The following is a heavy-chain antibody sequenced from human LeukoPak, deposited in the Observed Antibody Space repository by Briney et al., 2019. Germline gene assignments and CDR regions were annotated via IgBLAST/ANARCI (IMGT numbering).Heavy chain of an antibody. Sequence: SETLSLTCTVSGDSISSYYWSWIRQPPGKGLGWIGYIYTSGHTSYNPSLESRVTMSIDTSNNQFSLKLSSVTAADTAVYFFARRGWVGRQYYFDSWGQGTLVTVSS. CDR1: GDSISSYY. J-gene: IGHJ4*02. D-gene: IGHD1-26*01. V-gene: IGHV4-4*09. CDR2: IYTSGHT. CDR3: ARRGWVGRQYYFDS.